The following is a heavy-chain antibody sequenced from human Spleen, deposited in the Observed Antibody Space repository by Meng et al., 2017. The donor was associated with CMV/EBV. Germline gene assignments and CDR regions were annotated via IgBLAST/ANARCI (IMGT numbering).Heavy chain of an antibody. J-gene: IGHJ4*02. D-gene: IGHD5-24*01. CDR1: GFTFSSYW. CDR3: ARDFPNYYFDY. CDR2: ISYDGSDK. Sequence: GESLKISCAASGFTFSSYWMSWVRQAPGKGLEWVATISYDGSDKYYADSVKGRFTISRDNSENTFYLQMKSLGTDDTAVYYCARDFPNYYFDYWGQGTPVTVSS. V-gene: IGHV3-30-3*01.